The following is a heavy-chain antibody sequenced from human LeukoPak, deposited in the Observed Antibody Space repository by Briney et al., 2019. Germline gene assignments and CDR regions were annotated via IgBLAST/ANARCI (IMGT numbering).Heavy chain of an antibody. J-gene: IGHJ4*02. CDR3: ARLGGHGDY. D-gene: IGHD1-26*01. CDR2: ISYSGST. Sequence: SETLSLTCSVSGGSISNYYWSWIRQPPGKGLEWIGYISYSGSTNYNLSLKSRVTISVDTSKNQFSLKLSSVTAADTAVYYCARLGGHGDYWGQGTLVTVSS. V-gene: IGHV4-59*08. CDR1: GGSISNYY.